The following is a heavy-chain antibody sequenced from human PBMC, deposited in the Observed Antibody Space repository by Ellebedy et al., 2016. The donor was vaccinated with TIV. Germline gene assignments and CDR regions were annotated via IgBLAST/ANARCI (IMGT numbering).Heavy chain of an antibody. CDR3: ARGRGGYNSGWKYGMDV. Sequence: MPSETLSLTCAVYGGSFSGYYWSCIRQPPGKGLEWIGEINHSGSTNYNPSLKSRVTISVDTSKNQFSLKLSSVTAADTAVYYCARGRGGYNSGWKYGMDVWGQGTTVTVSS. V-gene: IGHV4-34*01. CDR1: GGSFSGYY. D-gene: IGHD6-19*01. CDR2: INHSGST. J-gene: IGHJ6*02.